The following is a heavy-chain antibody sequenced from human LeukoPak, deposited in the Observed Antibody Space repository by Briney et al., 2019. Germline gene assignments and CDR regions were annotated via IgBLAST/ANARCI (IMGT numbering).Heavy chain of an antibody. Sequence: AASVKVSCKASGYTFTGYYMHWVRQAPGQGLEWMGWINPNSGGTNYAQKFQGRVTMTRDTSISTAYMELSRLRSDDTAVYYCARVVPKYGSGWYTIDYWGQGTLVTVSS. CDR1: GYTFTGYY. V-gene: IGHV1-2*02. J-gene: IGHJ4*02. CDR2: INPNSGGT. CDR3: ARVVPKYGSGWYTIDY. D-gene: IGHD6-19*01.